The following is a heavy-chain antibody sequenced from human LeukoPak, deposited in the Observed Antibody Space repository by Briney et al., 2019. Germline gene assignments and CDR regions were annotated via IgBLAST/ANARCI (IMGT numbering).Heavy chain of an antibody. J-gene: IGHJ6*03. D-gene: IGHD2-15*01. CDR1: GYTFTNYA. Sequence: VASVKVSCKASGYTFTNYAIHWVRQAPGQRPEWMGWINADNGNTKYSQYFQDRITISRDTSASTAYMELRSLRSEDKAIYYCARGRGTGGSNRDFYFYYYMDVWGTGTTVIVSS. CDR2: INADNGNT. V-gene: IGHV1-3*03. CDR3: ARGRGTGGSNRDFYFYYYMDV.